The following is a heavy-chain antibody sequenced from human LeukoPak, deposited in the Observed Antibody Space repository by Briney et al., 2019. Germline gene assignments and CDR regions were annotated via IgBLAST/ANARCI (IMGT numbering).Heavy chain of an antibody. CDR2: TSSDGSNK. CDR1: GFTFSSYG. CDR3: ARGGITLFRGGDYYYGMDV. D-gene: IGHD3-10*01. V-gene: IGHV3-30*03. J-gene: IGHJ6*02. Sequence: GGSLRLSCAASGFTFSSYGMHWVRQAPGEGLEWVAVTSSDGSNKYYGDSVKGRFTISRDTKNTLYLHMNSLRAEDTAVYYCARGGITLFRGGDYYYGMDVWGQGTTVTVSS.